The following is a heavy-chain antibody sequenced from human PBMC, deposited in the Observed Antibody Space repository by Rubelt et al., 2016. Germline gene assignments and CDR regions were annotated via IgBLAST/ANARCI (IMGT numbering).Heavy chain of an antibody. Sequence: QLQLQESGPGLVKPSETLSLTCTVSGGSISSSSYYWGWIRQPPGKGLEWIGEIYHSGSTNYNPSLKSRVTISVDKSKNQFSRKLSSVTAADTAVYYWASGLYCSSTSCPIPYYYYGMDVWGQGTTVTVSS. CDR2: IYHSGST. CDR3: ASGLYCSSTSCPIPYYYYGMDV. J-gene: IGHJ6*02. V-gene: IGHV4-39*07. D-gene: IGHD2-2*01. CDR1: GGSISSSSYY.